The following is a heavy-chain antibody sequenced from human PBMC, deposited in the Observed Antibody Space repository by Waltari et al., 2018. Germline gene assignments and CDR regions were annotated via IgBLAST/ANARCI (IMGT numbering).Heavy chain of an antibody. D-gene: IGHD6-6*01. V-gene: IGHV4-39*07. CDR1: GGSIRSSSYY. CDR3: ARAEYSSSFDY. J-gene: IGHJ4*02. Sequence: QLQLQESGPGLVKPSETLSLTCTVSGGSIRSSSYYWGWIRQPPGKGLEWIGSIYYSGSTYYNPSLKSRVTISVDTSKNQFSLKLSSVTAADTAVYYCARAEYSSSFDYWGQGTLVTVSS. CDR2: IYYSGST.